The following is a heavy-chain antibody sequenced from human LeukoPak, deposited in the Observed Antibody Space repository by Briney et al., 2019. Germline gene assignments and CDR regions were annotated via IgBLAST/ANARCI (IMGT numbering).Heavy chain of an antibody. Sequence: SETLSLTCTVSGDSISSYYWSWIRQPPGKRLEWIGYIYYSGSTNYNPSLKSRLTISLDTSKNQFSLKLSSVTAADTAVYYCARVLNPWFGEFAFDYWGQGALVIPSS. CDR1: GDSISSYY. D-gene: IGHD3-10*01. CDR2: IYYSGST. J-gene: IGHJ4*02. V-gene: IGHV4-59*01. CDR3: ARVLNPWFGEFAFDY.